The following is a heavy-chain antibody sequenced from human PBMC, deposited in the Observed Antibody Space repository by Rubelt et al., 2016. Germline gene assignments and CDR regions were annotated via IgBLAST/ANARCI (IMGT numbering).Heavy chain of an antibody. CDR1: GGSFSGYY. CDR2: INHSGST. D-gene: IGHD1-14*01. Sequence: QVQLQQWGAGLLKPSETLSLTCAVYGGSFSGYYWSWIRQPPGKGLEWIGEINHSGSTNYNPSLKSRVTISVDTSKSQFSLKLSSVTAADTAVYYCARTPELEPPSWGQGTLVTVSS. V-gene: IGHV4-34*01. CDR3: ARTPELEPPS. J-gene: IGHJ5*02.